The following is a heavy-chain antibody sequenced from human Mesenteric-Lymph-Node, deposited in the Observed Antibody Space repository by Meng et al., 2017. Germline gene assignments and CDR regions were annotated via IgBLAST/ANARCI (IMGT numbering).Heavy chain of an antibody. CDR2: ISAYNGNT. CDR1: GHTFTSYG. CDR3: AREDTAMVKYY. Sequence: QVQLVHSGAVVKKPGASVTVSGKASGHTFTSYGISWLRQAPGQGLEWMGWISAYNGNTNYAQKLQGRVTMTTDTSTSTAYMELRSLRSDDTAVYYCAREDTAMVKYYWGQGTLVTVSS. D-gene: IGHD5-18*01. J-gene: IGHJ4*02. V-gene: IGHV1-18*01.